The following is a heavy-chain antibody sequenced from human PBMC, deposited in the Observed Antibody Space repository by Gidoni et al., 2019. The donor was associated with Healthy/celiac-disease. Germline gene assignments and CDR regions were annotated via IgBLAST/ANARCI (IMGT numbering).Heavy chain of an antibody. CDR2: INHSGST. V-gene: IGHV4-34*01. J-gene: IGHJ4*02. D-gene: IGHD3-3*01. Sequence: QVQLQQWGAGLLKTSETLSLTCAVYGGSFSGYYWSWIRQPPGKGLEWMGEINHSGSTNYNPSLKSRVTISVDTSNNQFSLKLSSVTAADTAVYYCARGFVGGGVVTNFDYWGQGTLVTVSA. CDR3: ARGFVGGGVVTNFDY. CDR1: GGSFSGYY.